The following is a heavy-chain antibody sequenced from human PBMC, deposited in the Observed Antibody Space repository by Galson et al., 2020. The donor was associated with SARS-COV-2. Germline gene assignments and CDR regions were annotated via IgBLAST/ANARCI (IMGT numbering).Heavy chain of an antibody. CDR2: ISSYGGTT. Sequence: QLGGSLKISCASPGFTFNNYAMHRVRQAPGKGLEFVSTISSYGGTTYYANSVKGRFTISRDSPKNTLYLQMGSLRAEDMAVYFCVRNFYDSCGSYSLGDYWGQGTLVTVSS. J-gene: IGHJ4*02. CDR1: GFTFNNYA. D-gene: IGHD3-22*01. CDR3: VRNFYDSCGSYSLGDY. V-gene: IGHV3-64*01.